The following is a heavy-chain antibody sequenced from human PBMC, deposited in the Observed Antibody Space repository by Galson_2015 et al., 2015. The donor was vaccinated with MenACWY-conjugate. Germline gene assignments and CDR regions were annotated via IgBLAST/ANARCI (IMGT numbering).Heavy chain of an antibody. D-gene: IGHD1-26*01. CDR2: IKSKTDGGTT. Sequence: SLRLSCAASGFTFSKAWMSWVRQAPGKGLEWVGRIKSKTDGGTTDNAAPVKGRFTISRDDSQNTLYLQMNSLKTADTAVYYCTTDGRWELGLQGGYYYGMDVWGQGTTVTVSS. CDR1: GFTFSKAW. V-gene: IGHV3-15*01. J-gene: IGHJ6*02. CDR3: TTDGRWELGLQGGYYYGMDV.